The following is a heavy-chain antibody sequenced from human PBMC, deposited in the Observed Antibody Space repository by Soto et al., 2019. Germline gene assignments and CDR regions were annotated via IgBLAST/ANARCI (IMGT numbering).Heavy chain of an antibody. CDR3: ARDHRWGYEYGDYGDS. J-gene: IGHJ4*02. CDR2: INRHGNGT. D-gene: IGHD4-17*01. V-gene: IGHV3-20*04. Sequence: EVQLVESGGGVVRPGGSLRLSCAASGFGFDEYGMTWVRHGPGKGLGWVAPINRHGNGTTYEISVKSRFTISRDNAKNYLYLQMNSLRAEDTAFYYCARDHRWGYEYGDYGDSWGQGTLVTVSS. CDR1: GFGFDEYG.